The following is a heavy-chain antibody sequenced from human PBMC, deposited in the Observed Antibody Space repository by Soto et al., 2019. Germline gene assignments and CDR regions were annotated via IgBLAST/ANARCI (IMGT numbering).Heavy chain of an antibody. CDR2: INPRGGTT. J-gene: IGHJ4*02. Sequence: QVHLVQSGAEVKKPGASVTVSYKPAGPTSVNYYTHWVRQAPGQGLEWMGIINPRGGTTVYAQKFQGRVTMTSDTSTTTVYMELRSLTSDDTAVYYCARIGMGNDGLRFWGQGALVTV. CDR1: GPTSVNYY. V-gene: IGHV1-46*03. D-gene: IGHD1-1*01. CDR3: ARIGMGNDGLRF.